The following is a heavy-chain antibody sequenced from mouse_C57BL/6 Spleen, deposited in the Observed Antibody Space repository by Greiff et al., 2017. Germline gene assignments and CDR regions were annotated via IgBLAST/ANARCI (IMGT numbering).Heavy chain of an antibody. Sequence: VMLVESGAELVKPGASVKISCKASGYTFTDYYINWVKQRPGQGLEWIGKIGPGSGSTYYNEKFKGKATLTADKSSSTAYMQLSSLTSEDSAVYFCARSRGYYGSSTGFAYWGQGTLVTVSA. J-gene: IGHJ3*01. CDR2: IGPGSGST. CDR1: GYTFTDYY. D-gene: IGHD1-1*01. CDR3: ARSRGYYGSSTGFAY. V-gene: IGHV1-77*01.